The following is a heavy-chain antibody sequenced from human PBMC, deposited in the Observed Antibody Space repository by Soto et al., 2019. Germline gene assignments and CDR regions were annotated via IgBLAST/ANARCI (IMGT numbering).Heavy chain of an antibody. Sequence: SETLSLTCAVSGYSISSSNWWGWIRQPPGKGLEWIGYIYYGGSTYYNPSLKSRVTISVDRSKNQFSLKLSSVTAADTAVYYCARVPSPWGQGTLVTVSS. CDR3: ARVPSP. CDR1: GYSISSSNW. J-gene: IGHJ5*02. CDR2: IYYGGST. V-gene: IGHV4-28*03.